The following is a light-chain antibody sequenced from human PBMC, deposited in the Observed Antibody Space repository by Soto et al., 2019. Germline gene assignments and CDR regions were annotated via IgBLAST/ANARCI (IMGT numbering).Light chain of an antibody. Sequence: DIPMTQSPSTLSASVGDRVTITCRASQSISSRLAWYQQKPGKAPKLLIYKASSLESGVPARFSGSGSGTEFTLTISSLQPDDFATYYCQQYNSYPLTFGGGTKVEIK. CDR2: KAS. J-gene: IGKJ4*01. CDR3: QQYNSYPLT. V-gene: IGKV1-5*03. CDR1: QSISSR.